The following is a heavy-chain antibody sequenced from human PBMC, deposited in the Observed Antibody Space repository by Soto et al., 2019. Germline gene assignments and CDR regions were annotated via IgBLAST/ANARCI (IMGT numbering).Heavy chain of an antibody. D-gene: IGHD3-9*01. CDR2: INHSGST. J-gene: IGHJ4*02. V-gene: IGHV4-34*01. CDR3: ARVSIMVLTGYYKSRYFDY. CDR1: GGSFSGYY. Sequence: PSETLSLTCAVYGGSFSGYYWTWIRQPPGTGLEWIGEINHSGSTNYNPSLKSRVTISVDTSKNQFSLKLTSVTAADTAVYYCARVSIMVLTGYYKSRYFDYWGQGTLVT.